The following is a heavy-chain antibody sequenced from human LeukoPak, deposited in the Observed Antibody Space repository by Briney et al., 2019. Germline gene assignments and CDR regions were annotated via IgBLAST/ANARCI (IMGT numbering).Heavy chain of an antibody. J-gene: IGHJ5*02. D-gene: IGHD6-6*01. CDR2: IIPIFGTA. Sequence: SVKLSCKASGGTFSSYAISWVRQAPGQGLEWMGRIIPIFGTANYAQKFQGRVTITTDESTSTAYMELSSLRSEDTAVYYCARDTSSSFYWFDPWGQGTLVTVSS. CDR3: ARDTSSSFYWFDP. V-gene: IGHV1-69*05. CDR1: GGTFSSYA.